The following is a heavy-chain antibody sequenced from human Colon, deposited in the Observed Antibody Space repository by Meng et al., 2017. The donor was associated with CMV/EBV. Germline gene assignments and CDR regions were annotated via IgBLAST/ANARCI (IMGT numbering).Heavy chain of an antibody. Sequence: GSLRLSCTVSGGSISSYYWSWIRQPAGKGLEWIGRIYTSGSTNYNPSLKSRVTMSVDTSKNQFSLELSSLRSEDTAVYYCARGQIGLDPWGQGTLVTVSS. CDR1: GGSISSYY. J-gene: IGHJ5*02. CDR3: ARGQIGLDP. D-gene: IGHD2/OR15-2a*01. V-gene: IGHV4-4*07. CDR2: IYTSGST.